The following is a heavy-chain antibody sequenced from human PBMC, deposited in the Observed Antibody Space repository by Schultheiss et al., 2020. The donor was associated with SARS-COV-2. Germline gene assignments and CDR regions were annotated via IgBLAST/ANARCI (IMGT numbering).Heavy chain of an antibody. J-gene: IGHJ4*02. CDR3: ARETRSGYDYLDY. Sequence: ASVKVSCKASGYTFTGYYMHWVRQAPGQGLEWMGWINPNSGGTNYAQKFQGRVTMTRDTSISTAYMELSRMRSDDTAVYYCARETRSGYDYLDYWGQGTLVTVSS. V-gene: IGHV1-2*02. D-gene: IGHD5-12*01. CDR2: INPNSGGT. CDR1: GYTFTGYY.